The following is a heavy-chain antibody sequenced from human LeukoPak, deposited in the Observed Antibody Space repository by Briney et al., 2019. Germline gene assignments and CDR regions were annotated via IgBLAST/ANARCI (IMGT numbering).Heavy chain of an antibody. CDR1: GFTFNSFA. Sequence: GGSLRLSCAASGFTFNSFAMSWFRQAPGQGLEWVSSISASGDNTYYADSVKGRFTISRDNSKNTPYLQVNSLRAEDTAVYSCAKDQIGTYSDYFDSWGQGSLVTVSS. V-gene: IGHV3-23*01. CDR2: ISASGDNT. D-gene: IGHD1-26*01. J-gene: IGHJ4*02. CDR3: AKDQIGTYSDYFDS.